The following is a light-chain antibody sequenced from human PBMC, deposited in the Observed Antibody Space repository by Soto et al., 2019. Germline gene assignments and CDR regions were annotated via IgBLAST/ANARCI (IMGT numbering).Light chain of an antibody. V-gene: IGLV2-14*01. CDR3: SSYTSSSTLAV. CDR2: DVS. CDR1: SSDVGGYNY. J-gene: IGLJ2*01. Sequence: QSVQTQPASVSGSPGQSITISCTGTSSDVGGYNYVSWYQQHPGKAPKLMIYDVSNRPSGVSNRFSGSKSGNTASLTISGLQAEDEADYYCSSYTSSSTLAVFGGGTKLTVL.